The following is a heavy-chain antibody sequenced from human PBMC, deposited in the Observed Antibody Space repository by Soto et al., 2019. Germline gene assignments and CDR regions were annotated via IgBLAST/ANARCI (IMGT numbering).Heavy chain of an antibody. CDR3: ARAHRRGSYYYYYYGMDV. CDR2: IYSGGST. V-gene: IGHV3-53*01. CDR1: GFTVSSNY. Sequence: GGSLRLSCAASGFTVSSNYMSWVRQAPGKGLEWVSVIYSGGSTYYADSVKGRFTISRDNSKNTLYLQMNSLRAEDTAVYYCARAHRRGSYYYYYYGMDVWGQGTTVTVSS. J-gene: IGHJ6*02. D-gene: IGHD1-26*01.